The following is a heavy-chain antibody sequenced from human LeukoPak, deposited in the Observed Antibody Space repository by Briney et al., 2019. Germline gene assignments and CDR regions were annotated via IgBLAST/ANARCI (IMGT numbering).Heavy chain of an antibody. D-gene: IGHD2-15*01. CDR1: GYTFTSFG. Sequence: GASVKVSCKASGYTFTSFGISGVRQAPGQGLEWMGWISAYNGNTNYAQKRKGRVTMSTDTSTSTAYMELRSLRSDDTAVYYCARSGRYCSGGSWHTPFDYWGQGTLVTVSS. J-gene: IGHJ4*02. CDR3: ARSGRYCSGGSWHTPFDY. V-gene: IGHV1-18*01. CDR2: ISAYNGNT.